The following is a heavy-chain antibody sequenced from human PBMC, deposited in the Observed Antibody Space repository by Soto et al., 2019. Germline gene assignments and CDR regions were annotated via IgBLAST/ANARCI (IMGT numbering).Heavy chain of an antibody. CDR2: IIPIFGTA. CDR3: ASGDIVVVPAAISSFDY. D-gene: IGHD2-2*01. CDR1: GGTFSSYA. V-gene: IGHV1-69*01. J-gene: IGHJ4*02. Sequence: QVQLVQSGAEVKKPGSSVKVSCKASGGTFSSYAISWVRQAPGQGLEWMGGIIPIFGTANYAQKFQGRVTITADESTSTAYMELRSLRSEDTAVYYCASGDIVVVPAAISSFDYWGQGTLVTVSS.